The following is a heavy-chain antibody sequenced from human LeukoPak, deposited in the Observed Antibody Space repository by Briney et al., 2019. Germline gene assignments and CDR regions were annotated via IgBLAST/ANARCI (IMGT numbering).Heavy chain of an antibody. Sequence: ASVKVSCKASGYTFTSYDINWVRQTPGQGLEWMGIINPSGGSSSYAQKFQGRVTMTRDTSTSTVYMELSSLRSEDTAVYFCARDQVGSSGWYNYWGQGTLVTVSS. D-gene: IGHD6-19*01. J-gene: IGHJ4*02. V-gene: IGHV1-46*01. CDR3: ARDQVGSSGWYNY. CDR1: GYTFTSYD. CDR2: INPSGGSS.